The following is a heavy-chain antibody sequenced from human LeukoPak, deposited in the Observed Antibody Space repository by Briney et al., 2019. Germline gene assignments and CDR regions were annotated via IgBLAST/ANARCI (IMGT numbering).Heavy chain of an antibody. CDR1: GYSFTSYW. CDR3: ARQGDYDSSGYYPNWFDP. Sequence: GESLKISCKGSGYSFTSYWIGWLRQLPGKGLEWMGIIYPGDSDTRYSPSFQGQVTISADKSISTAYLQWSSLKASDTAMYYCARQGDYDSSGYYPNWFDPWGEGTLVTVSS. CDR2: IYPGDSDT. V-gene: IGHV5-51*01. D-gene: IGHD3-22*01. J-gene: IGHJ5*02.